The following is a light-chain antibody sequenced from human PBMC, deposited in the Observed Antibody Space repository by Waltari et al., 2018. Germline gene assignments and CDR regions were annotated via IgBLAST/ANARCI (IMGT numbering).Light chain of an antibody. CDR2: DAR. Sequence: QSALTQPASVSGSPGQSITISCTGTSSDVGGYNTVSWYQDHPGQAPKVIIYDARDRPSVISERFSGSKSGNAASLTISGLQAEDEADYYCSSQSSDNVVLFGGGTKLTVL. CDR3: SSQSSDNVVL. CDR1: SSDVGGYNT. V-gene: IGLV2-14*03. J-gene: IGLJ2*01.